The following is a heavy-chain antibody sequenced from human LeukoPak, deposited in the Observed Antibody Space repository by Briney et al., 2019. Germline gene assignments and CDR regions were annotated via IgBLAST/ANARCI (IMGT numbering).Heavy chain of an antibody. V-gene: IGHV1-2*02. D-gene: IGHD2-2*01. J-gene: IGHJ5*02. Sequence: ASVKVSCRASGYTFTDYYIHWVRQAPGQGREWMGWINPDNGGTNYAQKFQGRVTMTRDTSIRTVYMDLSRLRSDDTAGFYCTREARVGNWFDPWGQGTQVTVSS. CDR3: TREARVGNWFDP. CDR1: GYTFTDYY. CDR2: INPDNGGT.